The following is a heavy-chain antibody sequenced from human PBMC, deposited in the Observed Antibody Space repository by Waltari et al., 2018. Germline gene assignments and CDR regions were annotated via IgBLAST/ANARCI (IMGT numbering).Heavy chain of an antibody. D-gene: IGHD6-19*01. CDR2: IKQDGSAK. Sequence: EVQLVESGGGLVQPGGSLRLSCYASGFNLSTYWMTWVRQAPGRGLEWVANIKQDGSAKYYVDSVRGRSTISRDNANNSLFLQINSLRDDDTAVYYCVTDVSGWYVNWGQGTSVTVSS. CDR3: VTDVSGWYVN. CDR1: GFNLSTYW. J-gene: IGHJ4*02. V-gene: IGHV3-7*01.